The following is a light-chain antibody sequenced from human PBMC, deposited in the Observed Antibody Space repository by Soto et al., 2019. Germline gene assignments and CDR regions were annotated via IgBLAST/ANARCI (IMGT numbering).Light chain of an antibody. CDR3: LQYNNWPFT. J-gene: IGKJ3*01. Sequence: EIVMTQSPATLSVSPGERATLSCRASQSVSSNLAWYQQKPGQAPRLLIYGASTRATGIPALFSGGGSGTAFTLTISSLLSEDLSVYYCLQYNNWPFTFGPGTRVDIK. V-gene: IGKV3-15*01. CDR1: QSVSSN. CDR2: GAS.